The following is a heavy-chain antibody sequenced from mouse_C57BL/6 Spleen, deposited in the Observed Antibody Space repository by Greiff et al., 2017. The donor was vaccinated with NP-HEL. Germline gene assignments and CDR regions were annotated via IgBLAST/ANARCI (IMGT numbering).Heavy chain of an antibody. CDR1: GFTFSDYY. D-gene: IGHD2-4*01. Sequence: EVKLVESGGGLVQPGGSLKLSCAASGFTFSDYYMYWVRQTPEKRLEWVAYISNGGGSTYYPDTVKGRFTISRDNAKNTLYLQMSRLKSEDTAMYYCARRGYYESYFDDWGQGTTLTVSS. CDR2: ISNGGGST. J-gene: IGHJ2*01. CDR3: ARRGYYESYFDD. V-gene: IGHV5-12*01.